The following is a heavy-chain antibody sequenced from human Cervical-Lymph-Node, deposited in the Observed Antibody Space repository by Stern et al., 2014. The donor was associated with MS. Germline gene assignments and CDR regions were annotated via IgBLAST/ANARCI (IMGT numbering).Heavy chain of an antibody. CDR1: GGTFSTYS. D-gene: IGHD1-1*01. CDR3: ARYRGTFYFDN. J-gene: IGHJ4*02. CDR2: IILIFGTV. Sequence: HVQLVQSGAEVKRPGSSVRVACKASGGTFSTYSISWVRQAPGQGLEWMGGIILIFGTVNYAQKFQGRVTMSADKSTSTAYLDLTSLRSEDTAMYYCARYRGTFYFDNWGQGTLVTVSS. V-gene: IGHV1-69*06.